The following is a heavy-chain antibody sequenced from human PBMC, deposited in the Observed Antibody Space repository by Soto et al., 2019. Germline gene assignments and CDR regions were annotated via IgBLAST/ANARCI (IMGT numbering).Heavy chain of an antibody. Sequence: PSETLSLTCSVSSGSINVTNYYWGWTRQPPGKGLEWIGAFYNSGSTYYNPSLKSRVTISVDTSKNQFSLKLTSVTAADTGVYYCAKSTTPPGSQYYYYFGLDLWGQGTTVTVSS. CDR2: FYNSGST. D-gene: IGHD3-10*01. V-gene: IGHV4-39*01. CDR1: SGSINVTNYY. J-gene: IGHJ6*02. CDR3: AKSTTPPGSQYYYYFGLDL.